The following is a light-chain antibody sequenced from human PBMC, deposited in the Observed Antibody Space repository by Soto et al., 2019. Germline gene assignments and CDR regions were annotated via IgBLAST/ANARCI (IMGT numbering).Light chain of an antibody. Sequence: EIVLTQSPGTLSLSPGERATLSCRASQSVSSNYLAWYQQKPGQAPRLLIYGASSRATGIPDRFSGSGSGTDSTLAVSRLEPEDFAVYYCHQYGRSPRTFGQGTTLEIK. CDR2: GAS. V-gene: IGKV3-20*01. CDR1: QSVSSNY. J-gene: IGKJ2*01. CDR3: HQYGRSPRT.